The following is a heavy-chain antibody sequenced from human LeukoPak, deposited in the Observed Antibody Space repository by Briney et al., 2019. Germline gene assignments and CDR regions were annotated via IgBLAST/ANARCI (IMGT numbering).Heavy chain of an antibody. J-gene: IGHJ4*02. V-gene: IGHV1-2*04. D-gene: IGHD2-8*01. CDR3: AGDNTQWIDY. CDR2: INPNSDGT. Sequence: GASVKVSCKASGYTFTGYYMHWVRQAPGQGLEWMGWINPNSDGTNYAQKFQRWVTMTRDTSISTAYMELSSLRSDDTAVYYCAGDNTQWIDYWGQGTLVTVSS. CDR1: GYTFTGYY.